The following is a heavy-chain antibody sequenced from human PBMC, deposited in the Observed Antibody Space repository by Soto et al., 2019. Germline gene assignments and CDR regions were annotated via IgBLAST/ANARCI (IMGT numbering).Heavy chain of an antibody. J-gene: IGHJ5*02. D-gene: IGHD6-19*01. CDR3: ARVAVAGSNWVVP. CDR1: GFTFSSYS. Sequence: KPGGSLRLSCAASGFTFSSYSMNWVRQAPGKGLEWVSSISSSSSYIYYADSVKGRFTISRDNAKNSLYLQMNSLRAEDTAVYYCARVAVAGSNWVVPSGHGTLVPVS. V-gene: IGHV3-21*01. CDR2: ISSSSSYI.